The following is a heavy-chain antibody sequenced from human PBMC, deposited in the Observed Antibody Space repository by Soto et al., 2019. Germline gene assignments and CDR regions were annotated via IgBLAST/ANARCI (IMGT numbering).Heavy chain of an antibody. V-gene: IGHV1-8*01. Sequence: QVQLVQSGAEVKKPGASVKVSCKASGYTFTSYEINWVRQATGQGLEWMGWMNPNNYNTGYAQKFQGRVTMTRNTSISTAYMELSSLRSEATAVYYCARYSSSFSKDYWGQGTLVTVSS. CDR1: GYTFTSYE. D-gene: IGHD6-6*01. CDR3: ARYSSSFSKDY. J-gene: IGHJ4*02. CDR2: MNPNNYNT.